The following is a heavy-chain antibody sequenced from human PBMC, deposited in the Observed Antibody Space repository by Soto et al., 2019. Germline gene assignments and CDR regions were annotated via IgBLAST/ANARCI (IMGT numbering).Heavy chain of an antibody. CDR1: GFDFDDHA. J-gene: IGHJ4*02. CDR2: ISWNAAFT. Sequence: QLVESGGTLVQPGGSLRLSCVGSGFDFDDHAMSWVRQAPGKGLEWVAGISWNAAFTGYARSVRGRFTISRDDAKNSLYLQMNSLRPEDTALYFCTRDIFRTITTVDFWGQGTLVTVSS. D-gene: IGHD4-4*01. CDR3: TRDIFRTITTVDF. V-gene: IGHV3-9*01.